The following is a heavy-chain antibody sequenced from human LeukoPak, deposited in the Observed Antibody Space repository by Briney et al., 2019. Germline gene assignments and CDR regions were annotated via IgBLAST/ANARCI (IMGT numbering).Heavy chain of an antibody. V-gene: IGHV3-11*04. CDR2: ISNSGSTI. CDR3: ARDQSYYGSGSPMNV. Sequence: GGSLRLSCAASGFNFSDYYMSWIRQAPGKGLEWVSYISNSGSTIYYAGSVKGRFTISRDNAKNSLYLQMNSLRAEDTAVYYCARDQSYYGSGSPMNVWGKGTTVTVSS. CDR1: GFNFSDYY. D-gene: IGHD3-10*01. J-gene: IGHJ6*03.